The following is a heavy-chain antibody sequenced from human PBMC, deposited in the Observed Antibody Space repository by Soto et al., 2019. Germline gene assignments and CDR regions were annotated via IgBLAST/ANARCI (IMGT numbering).Heavy chain of an antibody. Sequence: SVKVSCKASGGTFSSYSISWVRQAPGQGLEWMGGIIPIFGTANYAQKFQGRVTITADESTSTAYMELSSLRSEDTAVYYCTVRSQLLRYYYYYGMDVWGQGTTVTVSS. D-gene: IGHD2-2*01. V-gene: IGHV1-69*13. CDR2: IIPIFGTA. CDR1: GGTFSSYS. CDR3: TVRSQLLRYYYYYGMDV. J-gene: IGHJ6*02.